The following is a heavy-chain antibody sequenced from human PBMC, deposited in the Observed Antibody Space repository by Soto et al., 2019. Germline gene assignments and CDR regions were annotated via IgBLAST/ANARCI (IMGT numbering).Heavy chain of an antibody. J-gene: IGHJ6*02. D-gene: IGHD3-10*01. CDR3: TRVSYLVRGFNHIPYGMDV. CDR2: ISGYTGNT. V-gene: IGHV1-18*01. CDR1: GYTFISYG. Sequence: VASVKVSCKTSGYTFISYGISWVRQAPGQGLEWMGWISGYTGNTDYAQKFQDRVTMTTDTSTTTAYMELRSLRSDDTAVYCCTRVSYLVRGFNHIPYGMDVWGQGTTVTVSS.